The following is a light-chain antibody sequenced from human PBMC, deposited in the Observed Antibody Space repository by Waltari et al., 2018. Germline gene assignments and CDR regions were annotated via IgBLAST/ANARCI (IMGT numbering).Light chain of an antibody. CDR3: CSYAGRYTFV. CDR1: GSDVGGYIY. CDR2: DFD. Sequence: QSALTQPRSVSGSPGQSVTISCTGSGSDVGGYIYVSRYHHHPGRAPKVVIYDFDKRPSGVPDRFSGSQSGKTASLTISGLQAEDEGDYYCCSYAGRYTFVFGSGTRVTVL. J-gene: IGLJ1*01. V-gene: IGLV2-11*01.